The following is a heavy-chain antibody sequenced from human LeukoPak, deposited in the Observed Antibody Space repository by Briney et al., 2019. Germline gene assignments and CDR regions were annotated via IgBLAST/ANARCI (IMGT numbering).Heavy chain of an antibody. CDR3: ALHQRGANWFDP. CDR2: IYYSGTT. CDR1: RASISSYY. V-gene: IGHV4-59*08. Sequence: SETLSLTRALSRASISSYYWSWIRQPPGKGVEWIGYIYYSGTTNYNPSLKRRVTISVDTSKNQFSLKLSAVTAADTAVYYGALHQRGANWFDPWGQGTLVTVSS. D-gene: IGHD1-26*01. J-gene: IGHJ5*02.